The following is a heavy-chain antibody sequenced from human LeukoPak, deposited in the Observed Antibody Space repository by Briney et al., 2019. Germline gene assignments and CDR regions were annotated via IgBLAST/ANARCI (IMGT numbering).Heavy chain of an antibody. V-gene: IGHV4-4*07. D-gene: IGHD4-17*01. CDR1: DGSITSYF. CDR3: ARDGASNYGDYWYFDL. CDR2: LRPTDGYT. J-gene: IGHJ2*01. Sequence: PSETLSLTCTVSDGSITSYFLTWVRQSAGKGLEFIGRLRPTDGYTNYNPSLRSRVSMSLDTSKKQLSLELTSVTAADTAVYYCARDGASNYGDYWYFDLWGGGTLVTVSS.